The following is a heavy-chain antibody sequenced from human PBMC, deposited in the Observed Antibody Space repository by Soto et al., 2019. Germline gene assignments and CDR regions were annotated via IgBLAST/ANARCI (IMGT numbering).Heavy chain of an antibody. CDR2: ISAYNGNT. CDR1: GYTFTSYG. Sequence: QVQLVQSGAEVKKPGASVKVSCKASGYTFTSYGISWVRQAPGQGLEWMGWISAYNGNTNYAQKLQGRVTMTTDTTTSPAYMELRSLRSDDTAVYYCARDRSYGDQQGYYYGMDVRGQGTTVTVSS. J-gene: IGHJ6*02. D-gene: IGHD4-17*01. CDR3: ARDRSYGDQQGYYYGMDV. V-gene: IGHV1-18*01.